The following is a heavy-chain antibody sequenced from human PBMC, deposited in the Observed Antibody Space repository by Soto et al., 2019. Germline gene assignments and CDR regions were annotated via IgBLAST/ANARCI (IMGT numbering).Heavy chain of an antibody. CDR1: GGSISSSNW. V-gene: IGHV4-4*02. CDR2: IYHSGST. D-gene: IGHD2-15*01. Sequence: PSETLSLTCAVSGGSISSSNWWSWVRQPPGKGLEWIGEIYHSGSTNYNPSLKSRVTISVDKSKNQFSLKLSSVTAADTAVYYCARVRYCSGGSCYWFDPWGQGTLVTVS. CDR3: ARVRYCSGGSCYWFDP. J-gene: IGHJ5*02.